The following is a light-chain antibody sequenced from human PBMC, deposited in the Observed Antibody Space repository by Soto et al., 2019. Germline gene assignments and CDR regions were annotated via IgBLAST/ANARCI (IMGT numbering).Light chain of an antibody. Sequence: QSALTQPASVSGSPGQSITISCTGTSSDVGSYNLVSWYQQHPGKAPKLMTYEVSKRPSGVSNRFSGSKSGNTASLTISGLQAEDEADYYCCSYAGSSTHVVFGGGTQLTVL. J-gene: IGLJ2*01. CDR2: EVS. CDR1: SSDVGSYNL. V-gene: IGLV2-23*02. CDR3: CSYAGSSTHVV.